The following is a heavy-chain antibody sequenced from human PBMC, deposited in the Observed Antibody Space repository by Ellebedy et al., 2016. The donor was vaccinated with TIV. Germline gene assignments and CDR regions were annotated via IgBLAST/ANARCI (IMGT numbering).Heavy chain of an antibody. CDR2: INPDSGVT. CDR1: GYTFTANY. CDR3: ARVRRGSSGMDV. Sequence: ASVKVSCKASGYTFTANYVHWVRQAPGQGPEWMGWINPDSGVTNFAQKFKGRVTMTRDTSVNTAYMELSRLESDDTAVYYCARVRRGSSGMDVWGQGTTVTVS. J-gene: IGHJ6*02. D-gene: IGHD6-13*01. V-gene: IGHV1-2*02.